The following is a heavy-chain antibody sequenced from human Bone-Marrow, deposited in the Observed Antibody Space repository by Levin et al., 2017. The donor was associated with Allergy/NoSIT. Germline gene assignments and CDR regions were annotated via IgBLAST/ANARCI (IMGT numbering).Heavy chain of an antibody. V-gene: IGHV2-5*02. J-gene: IGHJ4*02. CDR1: GFSLTSSGVG. CDR2: IYWDDET. Sequence: SGPTLVTPTQTLTLTCSFSGFSLTSSGVGVGWIRQSPGKALEWLALIYWDDETLYSPSLETRLTINKGASQNQVVLTLTNVDPVDTATYYCARSPYGIVTGTSNHVDFWGQGTLVTVSS. CDR3: ARSPYGIVTGTSNHVDF. D-gene: IGHD3-9*01.